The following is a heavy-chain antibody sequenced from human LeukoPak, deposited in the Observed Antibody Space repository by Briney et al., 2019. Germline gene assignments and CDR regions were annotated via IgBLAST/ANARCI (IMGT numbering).Heavy chain of an antibody. D-gene: IGHD6-19*01. CDR3: ASDPVAGRVSGAFDI. V-gene: IGHV3-53*01. CDR2: IYSGGST. J-gene: IGHJ3*02. CDR1: GFTVSSNY. Sequence: TGGSLRLSCADSGFTVSSNYMSWVCQAPGKGLGWVSVIYSGGSTYYADSVKGRFTISRDNSKNTLYLQMNSLRAEDTAVYYCASDPVAGRVSGAFDIWGQGTMVTVSS.